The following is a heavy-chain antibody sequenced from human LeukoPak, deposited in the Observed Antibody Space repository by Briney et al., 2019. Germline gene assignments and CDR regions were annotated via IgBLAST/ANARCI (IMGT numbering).Heavy chain of an antibody. V-gene: IGHV3-13*01. CDR1: GFTFSTYD. D-gene: IGHD3-10*01. Sequence: GGSLRLSCAASGFTFSTYDMHWVRHATGKGLEWVSAIGTAGDTYYPGSVKGRFTISRENAKNSLYLQINSLRAGDTAVYYCARGHFYGSTHAFDIWGQGTMVTVSS. CDR3: ARGHFYGSTHAFDI. CDR2: IGTAGDT. J-gene: IGHJ3*02.